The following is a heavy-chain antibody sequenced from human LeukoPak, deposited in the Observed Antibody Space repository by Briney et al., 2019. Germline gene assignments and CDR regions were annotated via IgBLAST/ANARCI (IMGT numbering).Heavy chain of an antibody. J-gene: IGHJ4*02. D-gene: IGHD5-24*01. CDR2: ISNNGGYT. CDR1: GFTFSSSA. V-gene: IGHV3-23*01. CDR3: ARGEMVQVY. Sequence: GGSLRLSCAASGFTFSSSAMSWVRQAPGKGLEWVSAISNNGGYTYYADSVQGRFTISRDNSKSTLCLQMNSLRAEDTAVYYCARGEMVQVYWGQGTLVTVSS.